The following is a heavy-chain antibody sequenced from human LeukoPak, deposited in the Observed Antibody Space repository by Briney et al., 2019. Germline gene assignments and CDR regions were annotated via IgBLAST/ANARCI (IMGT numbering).Heavy chain of an antibody. D-gene: IGHD6-19*01. Sequence: SETLSLTCAVYGGSFSGCYWSWIRQPPGKGLEWIGEINHSGSTNYNPSLKSRVTISVDTSKNQFSLKLSSVTAADTAVYHCASSYSSPDYWGQGTLVTVSS. CDR3: ASSYSSPDY. J-gene: IGHJ4*02. V-gene: IGHV4-34*01. CDR1: GGSFSGCY. CDR2: INHSGST.